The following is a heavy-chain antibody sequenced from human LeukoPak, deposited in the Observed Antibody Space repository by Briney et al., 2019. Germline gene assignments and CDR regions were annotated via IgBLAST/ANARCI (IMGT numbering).Heavy chain of an antibody. CDR3: ARVGSNFGY. J-gene: IGHJ4*02. CDR1: GYSISSGYY. Sequence: SETLSLTCAVSGYSISSGYYWGWTRQPPGKGLEWIGNVYQSGITYYNASLKSRVTISVDTSKNQFSLKLSSVTAADTAVYYCARVGSNFGYWGQGTLVTVSP. CDR2: VYQSGIT. D-gene: IGHD3-16*01. V-gene: IGHV4-38-2*01.